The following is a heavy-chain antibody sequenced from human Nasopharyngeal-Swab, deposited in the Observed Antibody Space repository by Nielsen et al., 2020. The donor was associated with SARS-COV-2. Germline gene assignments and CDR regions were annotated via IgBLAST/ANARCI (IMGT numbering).Heavy chain of an antibody. CDR3: ARRVAFDV. V-gene: IGHV3-11*01. CDR1: GFTVRDQY. Sequence: GGSLRLSCAASGFTVRDQYMSWMRQAPGKGLEWVSYISSDGNTIKYAASVEGRFTVSRDSATNSFFLQMTGLRVEDTAVYYCARRVAFDVWGQGTKVTVSS. CDR2: ISSDGNTI. J-gene: IGHJ3*01.